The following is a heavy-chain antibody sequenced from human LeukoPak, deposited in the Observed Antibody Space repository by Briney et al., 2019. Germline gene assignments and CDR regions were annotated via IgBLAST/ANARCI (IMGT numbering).Heavy chain of an antibody. CDR1: GFTFSSYA. CDR2: ISGSGGST. D-gene: IGHD3-9*01. J-gene: IGHJ3*02. V-gene: IGHV3-23*01. Sequence: PGGSLRLSCAASGFTFSSYAMSWVRQAPGKGLEWVSAISGSGGSTYYADSVKGRFTISGDNSKNTLYLQMNSLRAEDTAVYYCAKDRPVRYFDWLPAFDIWGQGTMVTVSS. CDR3: AKDRPVRYFDWLPAFDI.